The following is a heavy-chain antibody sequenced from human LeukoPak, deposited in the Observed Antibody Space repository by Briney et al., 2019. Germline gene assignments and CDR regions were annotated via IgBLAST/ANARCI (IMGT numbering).Heavy chain of an antibody. D-gene: IGHD5-18*01. J-gene: IGHJ4*02. CDR3: ARGYSYGFDY. Sequence: PSETLALTCTVSCVSISSYYWSWIRPPPGKGLEWIGYIYYSGRTNYNPSLKSRVTISVDTSKNQFSLKLSSVTAADTAVYYCARGYSYGFDYWGQGTLVTVSS. CDR2: IYYSGRT. CDR1: CVSISSYY. V-gene: IGHV4-59*01.